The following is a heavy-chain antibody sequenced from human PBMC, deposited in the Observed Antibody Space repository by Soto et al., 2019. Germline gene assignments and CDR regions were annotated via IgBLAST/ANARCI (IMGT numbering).Heavy chain of an antibody. J-gene: IGHJ6*02. CDR1: GDSVSSNSAA. Sequence: PSQTLSLTCAISGDSVSSNSAAWNWIRQSPSRGLEWLGRTHYRSKWYNDYAISVKSRITNKPDTSKNQFSLHLNSVTPEDTAPYVCGTVCRQSYGFVQVHGYYYGMDVSGQGATVTVSS. CDR2: THYRSKWYN. V-gene: IGHV6-1*01. D-gene: IGHD5-18*01. CDR3: GTVCRQSYGFVQVHGYYYGMDV.